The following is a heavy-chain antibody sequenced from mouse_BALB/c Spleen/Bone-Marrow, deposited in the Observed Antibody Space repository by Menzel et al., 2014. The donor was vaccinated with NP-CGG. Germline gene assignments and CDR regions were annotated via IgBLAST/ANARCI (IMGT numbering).Heavy chain of an antibody. V-gene: IGHV5-17*02. CDR1: GFTFSSFG. D-gene: IGHD2-1*01. Sequence: EVKVEESGGGLVQPGGSRKLSCAASGFTFSSFGMHWVRQAPEKGLEWVAYISSGSSTIYYADTVKGRFTISRDNPKNTLFLQMTSLRSEDTAVYYCARYGNYFYAMDYWGQGTSVTVSS. CDR2: ISSGSSTI. J-gene: IGHJ4*01. CDR3: ARYGNYFYAMDY.